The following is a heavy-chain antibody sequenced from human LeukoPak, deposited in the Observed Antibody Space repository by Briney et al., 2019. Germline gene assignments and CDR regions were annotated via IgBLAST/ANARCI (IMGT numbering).Heavy chain of an antibody. CDR1: GYSITNGYY. Sequence: SETLSLTCGVSGYSITNGYYWAWIRQPPGKGLEWIGNIYYSGNTYYNPSLKSRVTISVDTSKNQFSLMLSSVTAADTAVYYCARRYSNYFFDYWGRGTLVTVSS. V-gene: IGHV4-38-2*01. CDR2: IYYSGNT. J-gene: IGHJ4*02. CDR3: ARRYSNYFFDY. D-gene: IGHD4-11*01.